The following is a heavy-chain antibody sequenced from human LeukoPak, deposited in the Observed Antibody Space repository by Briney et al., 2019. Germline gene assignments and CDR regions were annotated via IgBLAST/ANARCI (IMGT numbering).Heavy chain of an antibody. CDR2: ISSSSSYT. D-gene: IGHD3-22*01. CDR1: GFTVSSNY. V-gene: IGHV3-11*06. J-gene: IGHJ4*02. CDR3: ARGTYYYDSSGYLVDY. Sequence: GGSLRLSCAASGFTVSSNYMSWVRQAPGKGLEWVSYISSSSSYTNYADSVKGRFTISRDNAKNSLYLQMNSLRAEDTAVYYCARGTYYYDSSGYLVDYWGQGTLVTVSS.